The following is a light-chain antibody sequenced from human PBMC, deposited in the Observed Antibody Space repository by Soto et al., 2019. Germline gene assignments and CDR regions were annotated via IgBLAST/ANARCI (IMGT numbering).Light chain of an antibody. CDR2: GAS. Sequence: EIVMTQSPATLSVSPGEGVTRSCMARQSVGSNLAWYQQKPGQAPRLLIYGASTRATGIPARFSGSGSETEFTRTIRSLQAEDSAVYFCQQYNNWPTWTFGQGTKVDIK. J-gene: IGKJ1*01. V-gene: IGKV3-15*01. CDR1: QSVGSN. CDR3: QQYNNWPTWT.